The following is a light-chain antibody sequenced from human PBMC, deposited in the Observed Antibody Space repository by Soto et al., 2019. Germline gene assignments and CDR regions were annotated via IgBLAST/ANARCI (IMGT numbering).Light chain of an antibody. CDR2: GNS. J-gene: IGLJ1*01. V-gene: IGLV1-40*01. CDR3: QSYDSSFYV. Sequence: QSALTQPPSVSGAPGQRVTISCTGSSSNIGAGYDVHWYQQLPGTAPKLLIYGNSNRPSGVPDRFSGSKSGTSASLAITGLRAEDEADYYCQSYDSSFYVFGTGTKVTVL. CDR1: SSNIGAGYD.